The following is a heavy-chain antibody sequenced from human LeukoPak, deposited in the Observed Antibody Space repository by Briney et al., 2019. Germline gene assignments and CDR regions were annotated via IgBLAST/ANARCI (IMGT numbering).Heavy chain of an antibody. V-gene: IGHV1-2*02. Sequence: VASVKVSFKASGYTFTAYYMHWVRQAPGQGLEWMGWINPNAGGTNYAQKFQGRVTMTRDTSISTAYMELSRLRSDDTAVYYCATLYGDYVSSDYWGQGTLVTVSS. CDR2: INPNAGGT. CDR3: ATLYGDYVSSDY. D-gene: IGHD4-17*01. J-gene: IGHJ4*02. CDR1: GYTFTAYY.